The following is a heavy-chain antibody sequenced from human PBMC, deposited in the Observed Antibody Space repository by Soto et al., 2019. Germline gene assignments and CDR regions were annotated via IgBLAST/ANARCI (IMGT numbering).Heavy chain of an antibody. CDR1: GGSFSGYY. D-gene: IGHD3-3*01. J-gene: IGHJ4*02. CDR3: ARGDDYDFWSGYSNFDY. V-gene: IGHV4-34*01. Sequence: SETLSLTCAVYGGSFSGYYWILIRHPPFKWLEWIGEINHSGSTNYNPSLKSRVTISVDTSKNQFSLKLSSVTAADTAVYYCARGDDYDFWSGYSNFDYWGQGTLVTVSS. CDR2: INHSGST.